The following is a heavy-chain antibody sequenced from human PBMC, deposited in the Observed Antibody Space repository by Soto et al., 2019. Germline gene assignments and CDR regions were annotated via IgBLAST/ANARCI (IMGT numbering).Heavy chain of an antibody. V-gene: IGHV3-48*02. Sequence: VQLAESGGGLVKPGGSLRLSCAASGFAFSDYSMNWVRQAPGKGLEWVSFIRTTSTIIYYAASVKGRFTISRDDAKNSLYLQMNSLRDEDTAVYYCAREGFSSGWRFDPWGQGTLVTVSS. CDR1: GFAFSDYS. J-gene: IGHJ5*02. CDR2: IRTTSTII. D-gene: IGHD6-19*01. CDR3: AREGFSSGWRFDP.